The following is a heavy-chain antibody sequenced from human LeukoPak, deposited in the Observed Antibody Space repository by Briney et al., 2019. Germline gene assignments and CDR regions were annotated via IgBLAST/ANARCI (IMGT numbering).Heavy chain of an antibody. V-gene: IGHV3-30*18. CDR3: AKGGDFDWLLSFGSRLY. CDR1: GFTFSSYG. Sequence: GGSLRLSCAASGFTFSSYGMHWVRQAPGKGLEWVAVISYDGSNKYYADSVKGRFTISRDNSKNTLYLQMNSLRAVDTAVYYCAKGGDFDWLLSFGSRLYWGQGTLVTVSS. J-gene: IGHJ4*02. D-gene: IGHD3-9*01. CDR2: ISYDGSNK.